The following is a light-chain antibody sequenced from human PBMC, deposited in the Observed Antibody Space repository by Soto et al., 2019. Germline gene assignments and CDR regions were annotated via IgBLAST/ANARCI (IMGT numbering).Light chain of an antibody. V-gene: IGKV3-15*01. CDR3: QQYKNGWT. CDR2: GAS. Sequence: VMTQSPATLSVSPGERATLSCWASETVATNLAWYQQKPGQAPRLLISGASTRAAGISDRFRGSGSGTEFTLTISSLRSEDFAIYYCQQYKNGWTFGQGTKVDIK. J-gene: IGKJ1*01. CDR1: ETVATN.